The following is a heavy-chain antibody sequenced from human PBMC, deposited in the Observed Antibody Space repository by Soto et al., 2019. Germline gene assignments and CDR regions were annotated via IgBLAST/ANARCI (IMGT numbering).Heavy chain of an antibody. V-gene: IGHV1-18*01. D-gene: IGHD2-15*01. Sequence: QVQLVQSGAEVKEPGASVKLSCQASGYTFMNYAISWVRQAPGQGLEWMGWISPSTGNTDQAQNFQGRVTMTLDTTTNTANMELWTVRSDDWAVYYCARCYCSVGSCYTCWHFDLWGRGTLVTVSS. J-gene: IGHJ2*01. CDR1: GYTFMNYA. CDR3: ARCYCSVGSCYTCWHFDL. CDR2: ISPSTGNT.